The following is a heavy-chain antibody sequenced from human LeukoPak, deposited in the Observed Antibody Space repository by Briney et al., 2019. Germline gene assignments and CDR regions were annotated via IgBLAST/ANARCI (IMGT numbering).Heavy chain of an antibody. Sequence: SETLSLTCTVSGDSISSSRYYWGWIRQPPGKGLEWIGSIYYSGSTNYNPSLKSRVTISVDTSKNQFSLKLSSVTAADTAVYYCARHLYGDPTAFFDYWGQGTLVTVSS. CDR3: ARHLYGDPTAFFDY. J-gene: IGHJ4*02. V-gene: IGHV4-39*01. D-gene: IGHD4-17*01. CDR2: IYYSGST. CDR1: GDSISSSRYY.